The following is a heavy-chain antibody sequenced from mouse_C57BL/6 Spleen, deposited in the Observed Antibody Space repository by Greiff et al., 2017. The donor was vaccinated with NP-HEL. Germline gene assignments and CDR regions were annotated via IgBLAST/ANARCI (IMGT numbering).Heavy chain of an antibody. Sequence: QVQLKQSGAELAKPGASVKLSCKASGYTFTSYWMHWVNQRPGQGLEWIGYINPSSGYTKYNQKFKDKATLTADKSSSTAYMQLSSLTYEDAAVYYCAKGYDYGQYYAMDYWGQGTSVTVSS. CDR1: GYTFTSYW. V-gene: IGHV1-7*01. J-gene: IGHJ4*01. D-gene: IGHD2-4*01. CDR3: AKGYDYGQYYAMDY. CDR2: INPSSGYT.